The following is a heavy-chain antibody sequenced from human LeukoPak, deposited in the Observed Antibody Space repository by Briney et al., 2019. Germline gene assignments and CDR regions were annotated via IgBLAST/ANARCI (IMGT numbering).Heavy chain of an antibody. V-gene: IGHV3-23*01. CDR1: GFTFSSYA. CDR3: AKEVDGRVYAIEDCFDY. D-gene: IGHD2-8*01. J-gene: IGHJ4*02. CDR2: ISGSGGST. Sequence: GGSLRLSCAASGFTFSSYAMSWVRQAPGKGLEWVSAISGSGGSTYYADSVKGRFTISRDNSKNTLYLQMNSLRAEDTAVYYCAKEVDGRVYAIEDCFDYWGQGTLVTVSS.